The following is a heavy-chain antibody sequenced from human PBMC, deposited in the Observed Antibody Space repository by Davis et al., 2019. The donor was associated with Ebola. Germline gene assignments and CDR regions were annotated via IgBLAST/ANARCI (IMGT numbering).Heavy chain of an antibody. CDR1: ELTFSTYW. CDR3: ARGVYGAYFDF. V-gene: IGHV3-74*01. J-gene: IGHJ4*02. CDR2: INSDGRTT. D-gene: IGHD4-17*01. Sequence: GESLKISCAASELTFSTYWMHWVRQAPGKGLLWVSRINSDGRTTNYADSVNGRFTISRDNAKNTLYLQMNSLRAEDTAVYYCARGVYGAYFDFWGQGTLVTVSS.